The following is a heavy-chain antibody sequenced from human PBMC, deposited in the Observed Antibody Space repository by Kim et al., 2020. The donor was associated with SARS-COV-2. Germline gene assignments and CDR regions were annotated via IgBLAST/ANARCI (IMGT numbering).Heavy chain of an antibody. CDR3: VSGGVFYDYVTDV. Sequence: GGSLRLSCSGSGFRFSDYNMHWVRQAPGKGLETVSAIASNGGDIYYSHSVKGRFTISRDNSKNTLFLQMSGLRIEDAAVYYCVSGGVFYDYVTDVWGQGT. CDR2: IASNGGDI. D-gene: IGHD3-3*01. J-gene: IGHJ6*02. V-gene: IGHV3-64D*09. CDR1: GFRFSDYN.